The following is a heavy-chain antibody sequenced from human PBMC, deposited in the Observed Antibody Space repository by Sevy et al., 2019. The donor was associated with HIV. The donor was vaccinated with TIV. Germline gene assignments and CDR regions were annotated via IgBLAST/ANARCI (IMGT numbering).Heavy chain of an antibody. CDR1: GFTFSSAW. CDR2: IQSKTDGGTT. J-gene: IGHJ4*02. D-gene: IGHD3-9*01. CDR3: TTDTSTGYFDWLLDFDY. Sequence: GGSLRLSFAASGFTFSSAWMSWVRQAPGKGLEWVGRIQSKTDGGTTDYAASVKGRFTISRDDSVNTLYLQMNSLTTDDTAVYYCTTDTSTGYFDWLLDFDYWGQGTLVTV. V-gene: IGHV3-15*01.